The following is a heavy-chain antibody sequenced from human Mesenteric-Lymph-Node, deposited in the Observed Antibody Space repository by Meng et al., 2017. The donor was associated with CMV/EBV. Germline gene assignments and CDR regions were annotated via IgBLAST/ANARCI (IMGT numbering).Heavy chain of an antibody. CDR3: ARDVMVASALEYSQH. V-gene: IGHV3-23*01. CDR1: GFTFSSYA. CDR2: ISGSGGRT. D-gene: IGHD2-15*01. Sequence: GESLKISCAASGFTFSSYAMSWVRQAPGKGLEWVSSISGSGGRTYYADSVKGRFTVSRDNSKNTLYLEMNGLRAEDAAIYYCARDVMVASALEYSQHWGQGTLVTVSS. J-gene: IGHJ1*01.